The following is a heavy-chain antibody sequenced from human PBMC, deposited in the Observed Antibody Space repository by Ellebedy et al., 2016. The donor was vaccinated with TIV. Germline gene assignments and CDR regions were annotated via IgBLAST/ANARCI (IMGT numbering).Heavy chain of an antibody. CDR2: INHSGST. J-gene: IGHJ6*03. V-gene: IGHV4-34*01. Sequence: SETLSLTXAFYGGSFSAYYWSWIRQPPGKGLEWIGEINHSGSTNYNPSLKSRVTISVDTSKNQFSLKLSSVTAADTAVYYCARGKRLRFLEWLYYYYYMDVWGKGTTVTVSS. CDR1: GGSFSAYY. D-gene: IGHD3-3*01. CDR3: ARGKRLRFLEWLYYYYYMDV.